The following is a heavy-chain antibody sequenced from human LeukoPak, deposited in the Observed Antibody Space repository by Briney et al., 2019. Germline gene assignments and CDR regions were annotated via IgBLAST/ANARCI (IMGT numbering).Heavy chain of an antibody. V-gene: IGHV4-34*01. CDR3: ARSPRYSSGWTSDSPTGD. D-gene: IGHD6-19*01. Sequence: SETLSLTCAVYGGSFSGYYWCLIRRPPGKGLEWIGESNHSGSTNYNPSLKSRVTISVDTSKNQFSLKLSSVTAADTAVYYCARSPRYSSGWTSDSPTGDWGQGTLVTVSS. CDR1: GGSFSGYY. J-gene: IGHJ4*02. CDR2: SNHSGST.